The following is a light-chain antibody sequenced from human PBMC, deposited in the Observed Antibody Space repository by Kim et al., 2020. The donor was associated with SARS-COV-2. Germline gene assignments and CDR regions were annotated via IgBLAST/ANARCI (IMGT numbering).Light chain of an antibody. CDR2: DVS. J-gene: IGLJ2*01. CDR3: SSYARSNFVV. V-gene: IGLV2-14*04. Sequence: GQSLTISCTGTSSDIGGYNYVSWYQQHPGKAPKLIIYDVSKRPSGVSNRFSGSKSGNTASLTISGLQAEDEAAYYCSSYARSNFVVFGGGTQLTVL. CDR1: SSDIGGYNY.